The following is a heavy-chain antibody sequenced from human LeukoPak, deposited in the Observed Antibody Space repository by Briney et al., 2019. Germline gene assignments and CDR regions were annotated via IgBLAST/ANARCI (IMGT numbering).Heavy chain of an antibody. CDR1: GFTFSSYT. D-gene: IGHD2-15*01. V-gene: IGHV3-48*02. CDR3: ARDRVSGYCSGGSCKDDAFDI. J-gene: IGHJ3*02. CDR2: ISSSSSTI. Sequence: GGSRRLSCAASGFTFSSYTMNWFRQAPGKGLDWVSYISSSSSTIYYADSVKGRFTISRDNAKNSLYLQMNSLRDEDTAVYYCARDRVSGYCSGGSCKDDAFDIWGQGTMVTVSS.